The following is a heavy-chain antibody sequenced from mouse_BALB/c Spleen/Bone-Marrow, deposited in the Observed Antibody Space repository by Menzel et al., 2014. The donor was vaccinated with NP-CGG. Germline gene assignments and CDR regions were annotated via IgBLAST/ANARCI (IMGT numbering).Heavy chain of an antibody. CDR3: ATGET. CDR2: IYPGSDST. V-gene: IGHV1-55*01. CDR1: GYTFTSYW. J-gene: IGHJ2*01. Sequence: QVQLQQPGSELVRPGASVKLSCKASGYTFTSYWMHWVKQRPGQGLEWIGDIYPGSDSTNHNEKFKSKDTLTVDKTPNAAYMKRSRLTSEDSAVYYCATGETWGRGTTLTVSS.